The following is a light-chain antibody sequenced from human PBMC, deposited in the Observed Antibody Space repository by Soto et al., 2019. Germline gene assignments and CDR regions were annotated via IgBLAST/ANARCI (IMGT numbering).Light chain of an antibody. CDR3: QKYNSAQIT. Sequence: AIRMTQSPSSFSASTGDRVTITCRASQGISSYLAWYQQKPGKAPKLLIYAASTLQSGVPSRFSGSGSGTDFTLTISCLQSEDFATYYCQKYNSAQITFGQGTRLEIK. V-gene: IGKV1-8*01. CDR2: AAS. CDR1: QGISSY. J-gene: IGKJ5*01.